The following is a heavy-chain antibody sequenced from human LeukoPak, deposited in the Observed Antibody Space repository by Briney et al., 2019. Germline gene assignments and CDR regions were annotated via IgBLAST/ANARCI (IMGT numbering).Heavy chain of an antibody. CDR2: MRGDGET. Sequence: GGPLRLSCAASGFTFNNHAMSWVRQAPARGLEGVSSMRGDGETVCTDSVKGRVTRSRDDSRTTVYLQMNKLRVEDTAVYYCANASWVSNADSVCWGQGTLVTVSS. J-gene: IGHJ4*02. CDR3: ANASWVSNADSVC. V-gene: IGHV3-23*01. CDR1: GFTFNNHA. D-gene: IGHD1-1*01.